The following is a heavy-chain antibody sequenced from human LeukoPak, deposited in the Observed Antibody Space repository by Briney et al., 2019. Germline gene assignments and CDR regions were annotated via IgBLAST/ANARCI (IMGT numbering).Heavy chain of an antibody. D-gene: IGHD3-22*01. Sequence: SGGSLRLSCAASGFTFSSYAMSRVRQAPGKGLEWVSAISGSGGSTYYADSVKGRFTISRDNSKNTLYLQMNSLRAEDTAVYYCAKESHYDSSGTFDYWGQGTLVTVSS. CDR1: GFTFSSYA. V-gene: IGHV3-23*01. CDR2: ISGSGGST. J-gene: IGHJ4*02. CDR3: AKESHYDSSGTFDY.